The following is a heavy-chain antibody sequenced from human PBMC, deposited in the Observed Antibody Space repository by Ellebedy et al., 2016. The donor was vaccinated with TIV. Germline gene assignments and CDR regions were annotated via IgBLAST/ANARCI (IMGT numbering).Heavy chain of an antibody. CDR1: GGSISSCY. V-gene: IGHV4-4*07. Sequence: SETLSLXCTVSGGSISSCYWNWIRQPAGKGLEWLGRMYTSGSTNHNPSLKSRVTMSVDTSKNQFSLKLSSVTAADTAVYYCATSRDGYKIDYWGQGTLVTVSS. D-gene: IGHD5-24*01. CDR3: ATSRDGYKIDY. CDR2: MYTSGST. J-gene: IGHJ4*02.